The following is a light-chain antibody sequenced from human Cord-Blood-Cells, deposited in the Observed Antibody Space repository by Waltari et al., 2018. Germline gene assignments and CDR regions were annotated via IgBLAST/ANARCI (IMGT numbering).Light chain of an antibody. CDR2: DVS. CDR1: SSDVGGYNY. CDR3: SSYTSSSTWV. V-gene: IGLV2-14*01. J-gene: IGLJ3*02. Sequence: QSALTQPASVSGSPGQSITISCTGTSSDVGGYNYVSWYQQHPGKAPKLMIYDVSNRPSGVSNLFSGSKSGNTASLTISGLQAGDEADYYCSSYTSSSTWVFGGGTKLTVL.